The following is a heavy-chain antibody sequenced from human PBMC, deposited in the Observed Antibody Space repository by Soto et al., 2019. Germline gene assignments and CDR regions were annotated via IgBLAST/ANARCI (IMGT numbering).Heavy chain of an antibody. D-gene: IGHD6-19*01. V-gene: IGHV3-30*18. CDR1: GFTFSNYG. J-gene: IGHJ4*02. CDR3: AKGRTITVAGPEFDY. Sequence: GGSLRLSCAASGFTFSNYGMHWVRQAPGKGLEWVAVISYDGSNKYYADSVKGRFTISRDNSKSTLYLQMNSLRAEDTAVYYCAKGRTITVAGPEFDYWGQGTLVTVSS. CDR2: ISYDGSNK.